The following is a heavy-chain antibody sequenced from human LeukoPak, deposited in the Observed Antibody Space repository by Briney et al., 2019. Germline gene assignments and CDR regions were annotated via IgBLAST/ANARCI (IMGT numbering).Heavy chain of an antibody. V-gene: IGHV3-69-1*01. CDR2: ISSSSYI. CDR3: ARGSGNDY. Sequence: GRSLRLSCTASGFTFGDYAMSWVRQAPGKGLEWVSCISSSSYIYYADSVKGRFTISRDNAKNSLYLQMNSLRAEDTAVYYCARGSGNDYWGQGTLVTVSS. J-gene: IGHJ4*02. D-gene: IGHD2-15*01. CDR1: GFTFGDYA.